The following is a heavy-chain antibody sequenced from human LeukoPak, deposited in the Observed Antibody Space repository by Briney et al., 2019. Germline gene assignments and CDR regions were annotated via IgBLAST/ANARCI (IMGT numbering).Heavy chain of an antibody. J-gene: IGHJ3*02. Sequence: GGSLRLSCAASGFTFSSYSMNWVRQAPGKGLEWVSSISSSSTYIYYAGSMKGRFTISRDNAENSLYLQMNSLRAEDTAVYYCATDYGGNSGAFDIWGQGTMVTVSS. V-gene: IGHV3-21*01. CDR3: ATDYGGNSGAFDI. CDR1: GFTFSSYS. CDR2: ISSSSTYI. D-gene: IGHD4-23*01.